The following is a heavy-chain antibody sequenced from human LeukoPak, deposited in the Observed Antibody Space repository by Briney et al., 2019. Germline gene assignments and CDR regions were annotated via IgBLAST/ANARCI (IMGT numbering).Heavy chain of an antibody. CDR3: AKPRDIDSWAFDV. CDR1: EFTFNNHN. D-gene: IGHD2-15*01. Sequence: PGGSLRLSCAASEFTFNNHNMHWVRQAPGKGLEWVAAISYDGRNKYYADSVKGRFTISRDNSKNTLNLQMNSLRTEDTAVFYCAKPRDIDSWAFDVWGQGTMVTVFS. J-gene: IGHJ3*01. CDR2: ISYDGRNK. V-gene: IGHV3-30*18.